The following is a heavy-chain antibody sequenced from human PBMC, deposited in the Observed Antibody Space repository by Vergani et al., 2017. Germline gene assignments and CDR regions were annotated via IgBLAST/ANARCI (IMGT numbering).Heavy chain of an antibody. CDR2: IVVGSGNT. CDR3: AAAWVVPAANYYYYYGMDV. V-gene: IGHV1-58*02. J-gene: IGHJ6*02. D-gene: IGHD2-2*01. CDR1: GFTFTSSA. Sequence: QMQLVQSGPEVKKPGTSVKVSCKASGFTFTSSAMQWVRQARGQRLEWIGWIVVGSGNTNYAQKFQERVTITRDMSTSTAYMELSSLRSEDTAVYYCAAAWVVPAANYYYYYGMDVWGQGTTVTVSS.